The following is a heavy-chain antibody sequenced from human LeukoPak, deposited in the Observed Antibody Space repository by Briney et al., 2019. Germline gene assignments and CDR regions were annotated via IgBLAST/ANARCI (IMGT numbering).Heavy chain of an antibody. Sequence: GESLKISCKGSGYRFTSYWIGWVRQMPGKGLEWVGIIFPADSETRYSPSFQGQVTISVDKSISTAYLQWSSPKASDTAMYYCARLPTIFGKVDSWGQGTLVTVSS. CDR1: GYRFTSYW. CDR3: ARLPTIFGKVDS. CDR2: IFPADSET. V-gene: IGHV5-51*01. D-gene: IGHD3-3*01. J-gene: IGHJ4*02.